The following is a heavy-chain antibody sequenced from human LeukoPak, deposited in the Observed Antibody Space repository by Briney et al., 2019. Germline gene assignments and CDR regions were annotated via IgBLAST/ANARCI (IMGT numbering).Heavy chain of an antibody. Sequence: ASVKDSCKASGYTFTGYYMHWVRQAPGQGLEWMGWINPNSGGTNYAQKFQGRVTMTRDTSISTAYMELSRLRSDDTAVYYCARSVYYDFWRGYLAYYFDYWGQGTVVTVSS. CDR1: GYTFTGYY. V-gene: IGHV1-2*02. J-gene: IGHJ4*02. CDR3: ARSVYYDFWRGYLAYYFDY. D-gene: IGHD3-3*01. CDR2: INPNSGGT.